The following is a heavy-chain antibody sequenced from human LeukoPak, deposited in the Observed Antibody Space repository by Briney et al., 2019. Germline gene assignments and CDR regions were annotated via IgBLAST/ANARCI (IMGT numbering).Heavy chain of an antibody. J-gene: IGHJ4*02. Sequence: SGRSLRLSCAASGFTFSSYAMHWVRQAPGKGLEWVAVISYDGSNKYYADSVKGRFTISRDNSKNTLYLQMNSLRAEDTAVYYCAKELVLPHFDYWGQGTLVTVSS. D-gene: IGHD6-6*01. CDR2: ISYDGSNK. CDR3: AKELVLPHFDY. V-gene: IGHV3-30*04. CDR1: GFTFSSYA.